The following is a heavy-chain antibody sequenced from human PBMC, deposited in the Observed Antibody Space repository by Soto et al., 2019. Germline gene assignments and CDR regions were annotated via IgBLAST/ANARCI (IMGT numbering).Heavy chain of an antibody. CDR2: ISYSGNT. Sequence: PSETLSLTCSVPGDSISSSSYHWGWIRQPPGKGLEWIGTISYSGNTYYKSSLKSRVTISVDTSKNQFSLKLSSVTAADTAVYYCASTRLVATSVWYWGQGTLVTVSS. V-gene: IGHV4-39*01. CDR3: ASTRLVATSVWY. D-gene: IGHD5-12*01. J-gene: IGHJ4*02. CDR1: GDSISSSSYH.